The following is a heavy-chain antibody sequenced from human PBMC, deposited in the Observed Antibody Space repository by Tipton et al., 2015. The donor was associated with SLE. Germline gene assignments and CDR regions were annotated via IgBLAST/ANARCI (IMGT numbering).Heavy chain of an antibody. Sequence: TLSLTCTVSGGAISTFYWSWIRQSAGKGLVWIGRIYSSGRTNYNPSLKSRVTMSVDTSRKPFSLKLTSVTAADTAGYYCARRGWVDAFDIWGQGTMVIVSS. J-gene: IGHJ3*02. CDR2: IYSSGRT. V-gene: IGHV4-4*07. CDR3: ARRGWVDAFDI. D-gene: IGHD6-19*01. CDR1: GGAISTFY.